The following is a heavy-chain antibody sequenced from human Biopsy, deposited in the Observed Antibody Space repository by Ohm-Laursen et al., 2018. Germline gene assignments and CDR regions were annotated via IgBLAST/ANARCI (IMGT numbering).Heavy chain of an antibody. V-gene: IGHV4-61*03. Sequence: SETLSLTCTVSGGSVSSGSYYWSWIRQPPGKGLEWIGYIYYSGSTDYNPSLQSRVTISVDTSKNHFSLRLRSVTPADTAIYYCARDRGYYSDRTVPGYFDLWGRGTLVTVSS. CDR3: ARDRGYYSDRTVPGYFDL. CDR2: IYYSGST. CDR1: GGSVSSGSYY. J-gene: IGHJ2*01. D-gene: IGHD3-22*01.